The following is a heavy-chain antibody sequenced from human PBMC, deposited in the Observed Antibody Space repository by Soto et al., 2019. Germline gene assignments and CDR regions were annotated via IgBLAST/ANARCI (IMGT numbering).Heavy chain of an antibody. Sequence: GGPLRLSCAASGFTFTRYSMNWVRQAPGKGLEWVSSISSTTNYIYYGDSMKGRFTISRDNAKNSLYPEMNSLRAEDTAVYYCARESEDLTSNFDYWGQETLVTVSS. CDR2: ISSTTNYI. CDR1: GFTFTRYS. V-gene: IGHV3-21*06. CDR3: ARESEDLTSNFDY. J-gene: IGHJ4*02.